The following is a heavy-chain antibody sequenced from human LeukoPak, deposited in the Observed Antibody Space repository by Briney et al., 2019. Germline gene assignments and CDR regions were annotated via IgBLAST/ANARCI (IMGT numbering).Heavy chain of an antibody. J-gene: IGHJ5*02. CDR3: ARDLISSSWYGWFDP. Sequence: GGSLRLSCAASGFTFSSYSMNWVRQAPGKGLEWVSYISSSSTTIYYADSVKGRFTISRDNAKNSLYLQMDSLRAEDTAVYYCARDLISSSWYGWFDPWGQGTLVTVSS. V-gene: IGHV3-48*04. D-gene: IGHD6-13*01. CDR1: GFTFSSYS. CDR2: ISSSSTTI.